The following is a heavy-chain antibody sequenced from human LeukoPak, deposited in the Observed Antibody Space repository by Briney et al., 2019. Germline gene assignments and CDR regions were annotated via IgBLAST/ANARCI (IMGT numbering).Heavy chain of an antibody. CDR2: IKQDGSEK. CDR3: ARPRLGSGSKLHTYAFDI. CDR1: GFTFSSYW. V-gene: IGHV3-7*01. J-gene: IGHJ3*02. D-gene: IGHD3-16*01. Sequence: GGSLRLSCAASGFTFSSYWMSWVRQAPGKGLEWVANIKQDGSEKYYVDSVKGRFTISRDNAKNSLHLQMNSLRAEDTAVYYCARPRLGSGSKLHTYAFDIWGQGTMVTVSS.